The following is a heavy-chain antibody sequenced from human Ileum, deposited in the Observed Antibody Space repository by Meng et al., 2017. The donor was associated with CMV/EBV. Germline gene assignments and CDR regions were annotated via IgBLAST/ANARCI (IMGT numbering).Heavy chain of an antibody. CDR2: ISSSSSYI. V-gene: IGHV3-21*01. D-gene: IGHD2-15*01. CDR3: ARATYCSGGSCRLDY. Sequence: SGFTFSSYSMNWVRQAPGKGLEWVSSISSSSSYIYYADSVKGRFTISRDNAKNSLYLQMNSLRAEDTAVYYCARATYCSGGSCRLDYWGQGTLVTVSS. J-gene: IGHJ4*02. CDR1: GFTFSSYS.